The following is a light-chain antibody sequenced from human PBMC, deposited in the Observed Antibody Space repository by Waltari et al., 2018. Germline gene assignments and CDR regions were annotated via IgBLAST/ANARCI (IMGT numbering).Light chain of an antibody. CDR3: QHYYDNLT. CDR1: QNIYSN. CDR2: AAS. J-gene: IGKJ3*01. V-gene: IGKV1-6*01. Sequence: IQMTQSPSALSASVGDRVTISCRASQNIYSNLAWYQQKPGKAPKLLIYAASSLQSGIPSRFSGSGSGTDFTLTISSLQPEDSAAYYGQHYYDNLTFGPGTKLDIK.